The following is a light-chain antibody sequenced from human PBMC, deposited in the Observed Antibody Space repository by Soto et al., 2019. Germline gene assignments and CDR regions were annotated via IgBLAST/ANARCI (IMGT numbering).Light chain of an antibody. Sequence: QSVLTLPASVSGSPGQSITISCTGTSSDVGSYNLVSWYQQHPGKAPKLMIYEGSKRPSGVSNRFSGSKSGNTASLTISGLQAEDEADYYYCSSAGSGTYVFGTGTKLTVL. J-gene: IGLJ1*01. CDR1: SSDVGSYNL. CDR2: EGS. CDR3: CSSAGSGTYV. V-gene: IGLV2-23*01.